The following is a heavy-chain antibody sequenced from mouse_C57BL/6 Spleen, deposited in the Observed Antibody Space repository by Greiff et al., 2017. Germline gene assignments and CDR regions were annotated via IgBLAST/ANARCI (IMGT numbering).Heavy chain of an antibody. Sequence: QVQLQQSGPELVKPGASVKLSCKASGYTFTSYDINWVKQRPGQGLEWIGWIYPNGGSTKYNEKFKGKATLTVDTSSSTAYMELHSLTSEDSAVYFCEREGGGLDYFDYWGQGTTLTVSS. J-gene: IGHJ2*01. CDR1: GYTFTSYD. D-gene: IGHD2-4*01. CDR3: EREGGGLDYFDY. CDR2: IYPNGGST. V-gene: IGHV1-85*01.